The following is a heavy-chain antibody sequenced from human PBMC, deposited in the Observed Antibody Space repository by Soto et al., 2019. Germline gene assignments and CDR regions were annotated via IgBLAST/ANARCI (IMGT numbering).Heavy chain of an antibody. CDR2: IYYRGNA. CDR3: ARLEGLATISYYFDF. J-gene: IGHJ4*02. V-gene: IGHV4-39*01. CDR1: DDSINSDKYY. D-gene: IGHD5-12*01. Sequence: QLQLQESCPGLVKPSETLSLTCSVSDDSINSDKYYWGWIRQPPGKGLEWIGSIYYRGNAYYNPSLQTRVTISLDKSKSQFSLKLNSVTAADSAVYFCARLEGLATISYYFDFWGPGALVTVSS.